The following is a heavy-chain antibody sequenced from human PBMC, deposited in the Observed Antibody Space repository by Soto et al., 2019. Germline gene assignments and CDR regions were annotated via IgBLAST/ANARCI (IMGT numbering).Heavy chain of an antibody. CDR3: ARGLGYSSGWYADY. D-gene: IGHD6-19*01. CDR2: IYYSGSTNY. V-gene: IGHV4-61*01. CDR1: GGSVSSGTYY. J-gene: IGHJ4*02. Sequence: SETLSLTCTVSGGSVSSGTYYWSWIRQPPGKGLEWIGYIYYSGSTNYNYNPSLKSRVTISADTSKNQFSLQLTSVTAADTAVYYCARGLGYSSGWYADYWGQGTLVTVSS.